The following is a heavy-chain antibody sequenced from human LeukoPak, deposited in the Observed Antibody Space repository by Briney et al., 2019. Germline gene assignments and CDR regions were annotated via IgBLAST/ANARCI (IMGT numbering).Heavy chain of an antibody. D-gene: IGHD6-13*01. Sequence: GGSLRLSCAASGFTFSNYAMHWVRQAPGKGLEWVAVISYDGSNKYYADSVKGRFTISRDNSKNALYLQMNSLRAEDTAVYYCARGSDKAWIAAKQLDYWGQGTLVTVSS. J-gene: IGHJ4*02. CDR1: GFTFSNYA. CDR2: ISYDGSNK. V-gene: IGHV3-30-3*01. CDR3: ARGSDKAWIAAKQLDY.